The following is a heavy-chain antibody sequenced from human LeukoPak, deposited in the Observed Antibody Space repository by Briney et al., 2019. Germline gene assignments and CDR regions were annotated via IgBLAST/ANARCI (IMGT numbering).Heavy chain of an antibody. V-gene: IGHV4-59*01. CDR3: ARASRIVVVPAALNWFDP. J-gene: IGHJ5*02. D-gene: IGHD2-2*01. CDR2: IYYSGST. CDR1: GGSFSGYY. Sequence: SETLSLTCAVYGGSFSGYYWSWIRQPPGKGLEWIGYIYYSGSTNYNPSLKSRVTISVDTSKNQFSLKLSSVTAADTAVYYCARASRIVVVPAALNWFDPWGQGTLVTVSS.